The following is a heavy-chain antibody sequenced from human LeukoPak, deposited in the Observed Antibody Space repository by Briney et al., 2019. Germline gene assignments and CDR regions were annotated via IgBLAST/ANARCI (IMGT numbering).Heavy chain of an antibody. Sequence: ASVKVSCKASGYTFTSYYMHWVRQAPGQGLEWMGIINPSGGSTSYAQKFQGGVTMTRDTSTSTVYMELSSLRSDDTAVYYCARDPVYCGGDCYYDAFDIWGQGTMVTVSS. CDR3: ARDPVYCGGDCYYDAFDI. V-gene: IGHV1-46*01. CDR1: GYTFTSYY. J-gene: IGHJ3*02. CDR2: INPSGGST. D-gene: IGHD2-21*02.